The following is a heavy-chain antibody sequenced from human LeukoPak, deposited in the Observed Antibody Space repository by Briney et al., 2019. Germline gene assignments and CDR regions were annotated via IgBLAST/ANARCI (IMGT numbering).Heavy chain of an antibody. Sequence: PSETLSLTCAVYGGSFSGYYWSWNRQPPGKGLEWIGEINHSGSTNYNPSLKSRVTISVDTSKNQFSLKLSSVTAADTAVYYCARGRWDIVLMVYANDYFDYWGQGTLVTVSS. V-gene: IGHV4-34*01. CDR2: INHSGST. J-gene: IGHJ4*02. CDR1: GGSFSGYY. D-gene: IGHD2-8*01. CDR3: ARGRWDIVLMVYANDYFDY.